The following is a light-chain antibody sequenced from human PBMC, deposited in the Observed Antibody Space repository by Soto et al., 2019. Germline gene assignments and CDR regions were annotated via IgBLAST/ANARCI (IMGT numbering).Light chain of an antibody. CDR3: QHRSHWPA. CDR2: DAS. V-gene: IGKV3-11*01. J-gene: IGKJ4*01. Sequence: EIVLTQSPATMSLSPGERATLSCRTIQSVSRNLAWYQQKPGQAPRLLIYDASQRATGIAARFSGSGSGTDFTLTIRSLEPDDFALYYCQHRSHWPAFGGGTKVDIK. CDR1: QSVSRN.